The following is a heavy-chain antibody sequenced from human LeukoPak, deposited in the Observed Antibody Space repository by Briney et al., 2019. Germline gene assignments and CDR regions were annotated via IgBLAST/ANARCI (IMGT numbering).Heavy chain of an antibody. J-gene: IGHJ6*03. V-gene: IGHV4-39*07. CDR3: ARDRYGSGSLYYYYYYMDV. D-gene: IGHD3-10*01. CDR1: GGSISSSSYY. Sequence: PSETLSLTCTVSGGSISSSSYYWGWIRQPPGKGLEWIGSTYYRGSTYYNPSLRSRVTISVDTSKKQFSLKLTSVTAADTAVYYCARDRYGSGSLYYYYYYMDVWGKGTTVTVSS. CDR2: TYYRGST.